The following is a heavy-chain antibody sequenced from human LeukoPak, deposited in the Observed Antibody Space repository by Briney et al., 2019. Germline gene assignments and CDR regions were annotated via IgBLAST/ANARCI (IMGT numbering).Heavy chain of an antibody. CDR2: INHSGST. CDR3: ARGGGIRSAFDI. CDR1: GGSFSGYY. J-gene: IGHJ3*02. Sequence: PSETLSLTCAVYGGSFSGYYWSWIRQPPGKGLEWIGEINHSGSTNYNPSLKSRVTISVDTSKNQFSLKLSSVTAADTAVYYCARGGGIRSAFDIWGQGTMVTVSS. D-gene: IGHD3-3*02. V-gene: IGHV4-34*01.